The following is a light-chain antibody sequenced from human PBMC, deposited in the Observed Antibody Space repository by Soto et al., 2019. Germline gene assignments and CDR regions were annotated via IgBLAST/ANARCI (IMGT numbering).Light chain of an antibody. V-gene: IGKV1-39*01. CDR3: QQSYSTPIT. Sequence: DIHMTQSASSLSASLGDRVTITCRASQSISSYLNWYQQKPGKAPKLLIYAASSLQSGVPSRFSGSGSGTDFTLTISSLQPEDFATYYCQQSYSTPITFGQGTRLEIK. J-gene: IGKJ5*01. CDR1: QSISSY. CDR2: AAS.